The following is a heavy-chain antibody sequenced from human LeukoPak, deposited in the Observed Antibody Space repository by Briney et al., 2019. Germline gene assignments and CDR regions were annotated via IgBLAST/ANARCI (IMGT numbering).Heavy chain of an antibody. D-gene: IGHD5-12*01. J-gene: IGHJ4*02. Sequence: PGGSLRLSCAASGFTFNNYAMTWVRQAPGKGLEWVSTISGSGDSTHYADSVKGRFTIPRDNSKNTLYMQMNSLRVEDTAVYYCVKGCSYTGCCTSEYWGQGTLVTVSS. CDR1: GFTFNNYA. CDR2: ISGSGDST. V-gene: IGHV3-23*01. CDR3: VKGCSYTGCCTSEY.